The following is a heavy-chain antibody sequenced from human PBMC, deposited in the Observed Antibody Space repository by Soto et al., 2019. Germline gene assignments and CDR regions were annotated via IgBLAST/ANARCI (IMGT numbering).Heavy chain of an antibody. CDR1: GYTFASCG. Sequence: GASVEVSCKASGYTFASCGSSWVRQAPGQGLEWMGRISAYNGNTNYAQKLQGRVTMTTDTSTSTAYMELRSLRSDDTAVYYCARVVGALGHWFDPWGQGTLVTVSS. V-gene: IGHV1-18*01. J-gene: IGHJ5*02. CDR2: ISAYNGNT. CDR3: ARVVGALGHWFDP. D-gene: IGHD1-26*01.